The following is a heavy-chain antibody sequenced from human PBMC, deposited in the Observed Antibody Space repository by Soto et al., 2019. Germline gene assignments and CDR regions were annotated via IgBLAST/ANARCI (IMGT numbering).Heavy chain of an antibody. J-gene: IGHJ4*02. CDR2: ISWNSGSI. CDR1: VFTFDDYA. Sequence: PWGSLLLACATSVFTFDDYAMHWVRQAPGKGLDWVSAISWNSGSIGYADSVNGRFTISRDNAKNSLYLQMNSLRAEDTALYYCAKSNEILTGYYNYWGQGTLVTVSS. V-gene: IGHV3-9*01. CDR3: AKSNEILTGYYNY. D-gene: IGHD3-9*01.